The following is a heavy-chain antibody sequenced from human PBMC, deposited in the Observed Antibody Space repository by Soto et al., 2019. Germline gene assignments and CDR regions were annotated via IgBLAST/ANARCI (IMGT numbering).Heavy chain of an antibody. CDR1: GFSFSSYG. CDR3: EQQESDWNVHFDY. V-gene: IGHV3-30*18. CDR2: ISYDGTDE. D-gene: IGHD1-1*01. J-gene: IGHJ4*02. Sequence: QVQLVESGGGVVQPGRSLRLSCAASGFSFSSYGMHWVRQAPGKGLEWVAMISYDGTDEYYSHSVKGRFTISRVNSKNAVYLQMHSLRAEATAVYYFEQQESDWNVHFDYWGQGTLVTVSS.